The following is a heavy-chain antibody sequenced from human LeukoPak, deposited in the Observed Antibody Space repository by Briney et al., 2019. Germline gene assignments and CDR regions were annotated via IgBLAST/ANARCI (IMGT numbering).Heavy chain of an antibody. D-gene: IGHD2-2*01. CDR2: IIPIFGTA. Sequence: SVKVSCKASGGAFSSYAISWVRQAPGQGLEWMGGIIPIFGTANYAQKFQGRVTITADESTSTAYMELSSLRSEDTAVYYCARNAVPDRPFSGMDVWGKGTTVTVSS. V-gene: IGHV1-69*01. CDR3: ARNAVPDRPFSGMDV. CDR1: GGAFSSYA. J-gene: IGHJ6*04.